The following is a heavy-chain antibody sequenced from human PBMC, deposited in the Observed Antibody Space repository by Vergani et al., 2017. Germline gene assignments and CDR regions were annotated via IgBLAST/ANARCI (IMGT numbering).Heavy chain of an antibody. J-gene: IGHJ4*02. CDR1: GFTFGDYY. CDR2: IKRDGTET. CDR3: ARKKYYDSKDYYQVEPFDY. Sequence: EVHLEESGGGLVQPGGSLRLSCAASGFTFGDYYMAWIRLAPGKGLDWVASIKRDGTETFYVDSVKGRFTISRDNAKTTLYLQMNSLRAEDTAIYYCARKKYYDSKDYYQVEPFDYWGQGTLVNVSS. D-gene: IGHD3-22*01. V-gene: IGHV3-7*01.